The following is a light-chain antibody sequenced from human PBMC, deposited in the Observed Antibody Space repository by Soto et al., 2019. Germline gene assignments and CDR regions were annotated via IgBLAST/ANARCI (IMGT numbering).Light chain of an antibody. J-gene: IGLJ3*02. CDR2: LEGRGSY. CDR3: ETWDSHTWV. CDR1: SGHSSYI. Sequence: QLVLTQSSSASASLGSSVKLTCTLSSGHSSYIIAWHQQQPGKAPRYLMNLEGRGSYNKGSGVPDRFSGSSSGADRYLTISNLPFEDEADYYCETWDSHTWVFGGGTKLTVL. V-gene: IGLV4-60*02.